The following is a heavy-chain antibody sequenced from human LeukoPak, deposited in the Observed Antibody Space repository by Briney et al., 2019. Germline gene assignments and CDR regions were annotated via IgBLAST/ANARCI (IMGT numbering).Heavy chain of an antibody. V-gene: IGHV3-66*01. CDR1: GFTVSSNY. J-gene: IGHJ4*02. Sequence: GGSLRLSCAASGFTVSSNYMSWVRQAPGKGLEWVSVIYSGGSTYYADSVKGRFTISRDNSKNTLCLQMNSLRAEDTAVYYCARDLGSTGFDYWGQGTLVTVSS. CDR2: IYSGGST. CDR3: ARDLGSTGFDY. D-gene: IGHD3-16*01.